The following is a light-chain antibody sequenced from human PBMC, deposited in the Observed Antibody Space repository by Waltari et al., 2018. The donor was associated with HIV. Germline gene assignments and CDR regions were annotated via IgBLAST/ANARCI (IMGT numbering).Light chain of an antibody. J-gene: IGKJ5*01. CDR1: QSVSNSY. Sequence: EIVLTQSPATLSLFPGGGAVLSCRARQSVSNSYVAWYQQKLGQAPSLLIYGASRRAFGIPDRFSGSGSGTDFTLTISGLEPEDFAVYYCQQYGSTPITFGQGTRLEIK. V-gene: IGKV3-20*01. CDR3: QQYGSTPIT. CDR2: GAS.